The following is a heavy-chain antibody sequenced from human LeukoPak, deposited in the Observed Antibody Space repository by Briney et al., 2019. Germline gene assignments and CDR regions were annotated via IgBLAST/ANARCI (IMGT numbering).Heavy chain of an antibody. V-gene: IGHV4-38-2*02. D-gene: IGHD3-9*01. J-gene: IGHJ4*02. CDR3: ASSTTYDILTGYSLGGKIDY. Sequence: SETLSLTCTVSGYSISSGYYWGWIRQPPGKGLEWIGSIYHSGSTYYNPSLKSRVTITVDTSKNQFSLKLSSVTAADTAVYYCASSTTYDILTGYSLGGKIDYWGQGTLVTVSS. CDR2: IYHSGST. CDR1: GYSISSGYY.